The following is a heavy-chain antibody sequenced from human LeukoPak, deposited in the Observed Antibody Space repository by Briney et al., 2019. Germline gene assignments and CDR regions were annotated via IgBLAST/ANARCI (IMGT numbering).Heavy chain of an antibody. D-gene: IGHD3-22*01. CDR2: TYFRSKWYN. V-gene: IGHV6-1*01. CDR3: ARKYSSGSFDY. CDR1: GDSVSSTSVA. J-gene: IGHJ4*02. Sequence: SQTLSLTCAISGDSVSSTSVAWNWIRQSPSRGLEWLGRTYFRSKWYNDSAVSVKSRIIITPDTSKNQFSLHLNSVTPEDTAVYYCARKYSSGSFDYWGQGTLVTVSS.